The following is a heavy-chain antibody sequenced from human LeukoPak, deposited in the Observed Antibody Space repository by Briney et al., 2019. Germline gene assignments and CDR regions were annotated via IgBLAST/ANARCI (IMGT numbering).Heavy chain of an antibody. J-gene: IGHJ4*02. CDR2: IKQDGSET. CDR3: ARHLAGDSLYRHFDY. Sequence: GGSLRLSCAASGFTLSSYWMSWVRQAPGKGLEWVANIKQDGSETNYVDSVKGRFTISRDNAKNSLFLQMNSLRGEDTAIYYCARHLAGDSLYRHFDYWGQGALVTVSS. CDR1: GFTLSSYW. V-gene: IGHV3-7*04. D-gene: IGHD5/OR15-5a*01.